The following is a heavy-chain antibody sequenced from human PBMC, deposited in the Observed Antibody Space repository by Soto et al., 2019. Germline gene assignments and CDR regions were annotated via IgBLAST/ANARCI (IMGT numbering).Heavy chain of an antibody. V-gene: IGHV3-23*01. J-gene: IGHJ2*01. CDR1: GFTFSSFA. D-gene: IGHD1-26*01. CDR2: ISGTGDNT. CDR3: AKDRYGADWYFDL. Sequence: EVQLLESGGGLVQPGGSLRLSCAASGFTFSSFAMNWVRQAPGKGLEGVSSISGTGDNTHHADSVKGRLTISRDNSKNTLYRQTDSLRAEETAVYYCAKDRYGADWYFDLWGRGTLVTVSS.